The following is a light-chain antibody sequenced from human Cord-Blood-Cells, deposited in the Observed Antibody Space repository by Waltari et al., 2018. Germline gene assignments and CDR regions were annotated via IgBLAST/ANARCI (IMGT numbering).Light chain of an antibody. CDR1: SSDVGGYNY. V-gene: IGLV2-8*01. CDR2: EVS. CDR3: SSYAGSNYV. J-gene: IGLJ1*01. Sequence: QSALTQPPSASGSPGQSVTIPCTGTSSDVGGYNYVSWYQQHPGKAPKLMIYEVSKRPSGVPDRFSGSKSGNTASLTVSGLQAEDEADYYCSSYAGSNYVFGTGTMVTVL.